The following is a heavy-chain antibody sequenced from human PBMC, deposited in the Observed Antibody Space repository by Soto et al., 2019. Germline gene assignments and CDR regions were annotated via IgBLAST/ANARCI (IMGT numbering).Heavy chain of an antibody. CDR3: ARDAFVKGAAGPFDY. CDR1: GFTFSSYS. Sequence: GGSLRLSCAASGFTFSSYSMNWVRQAPGKGLEWVSSISSSSSYIYYADSVKGRFTISRDNAKNSLYLQMNSLRAEDTAVYYCARDAFVKGAAGPFDYWGQGTLITVSS. V-gene: IGHV3-21*01. J-gene: IGHJ4*02. CDR2: ISSSSSYI. D-gene: IGHD6-13*01.